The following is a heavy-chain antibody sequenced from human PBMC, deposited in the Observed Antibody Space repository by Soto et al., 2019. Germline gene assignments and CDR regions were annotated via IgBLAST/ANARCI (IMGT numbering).Heavy chain of an antibody. CDR3: AGLVALLCGPPLDP. Sequence: QLVGSGGGVVQPGGSLRLSCEASGFTFSTYTMHWVRQAPGKGLEWVAVISYEGSSKYYADSVRGRFTISRDNSRNTVDLQMNSLRPDDTALYFCAGLVALLCGPPLDPCGQGTLVTVSS. CDR1: GFTFSTYT. V-gene: IGHV3-30-3*01. J-gene: IGHJ5*02. CDR2: ISYEGSSK. D-gene: IGHD3-10*02.